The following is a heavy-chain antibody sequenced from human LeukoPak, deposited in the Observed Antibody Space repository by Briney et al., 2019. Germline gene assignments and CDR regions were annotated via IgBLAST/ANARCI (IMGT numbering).Heavy chain of an antibody. D-gene: IGHD4-17*01. Sequence: SETLSLTCAVYGGSFSGYSWNWIRQSPGKGLVWIGEIYHTGSTNYNPSLKSRVTISVDTSKNRFSLKLNSMTAADTAVYYCARVYDYGDYEPFDPWGQGTLVTVPS. CDR2: IYHTGST. J-gene: IGHJ5*02. CDR1: GGSFSGYS. V-gene: IGHV4-34*01. CDR3: ARVYDYGDYEPFDP.